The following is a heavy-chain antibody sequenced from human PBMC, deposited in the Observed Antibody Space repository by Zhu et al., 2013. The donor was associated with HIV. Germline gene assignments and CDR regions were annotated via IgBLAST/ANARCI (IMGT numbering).Heavy chain of an antibody. CDR1: GYTFTSYD. V-gene: IGHV1-8*03. D-gene: IGHD1-1*01. J-gene: IGHJ5*02. CDR3: ARDGTQVERYNWFDP. Sequence: QVQLVQSGAEVKKPGASVKVSCKASGYTFTSYDINWVRQATGQGLEWMGWMNPNSGNTGYAQKFQGRVTITRNTSISTAYMELSNLRSEDTAVYYCARDGTQVERYNWFDPGAREPWSPSPQ. CDR2: MNPNSGNT.